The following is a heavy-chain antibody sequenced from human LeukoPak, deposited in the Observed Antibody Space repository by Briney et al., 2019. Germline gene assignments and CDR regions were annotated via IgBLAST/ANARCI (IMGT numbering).Heavy chain of an antibody. CDR2: INHSGST. Sequence: PSETLSLTCAVYGGSFSGYYWSWIRQPPGKGLEWIGEINHSGSTNYNPSLKSRVTISVDTSKNQFSLKLSSVTAADTAVYYCARRRLYYYDSSGYYVKSRALYYFDYWGQGTLVTVSS. CDR3: ARRRLYYYDSSGYYVKSRALYYFDY. CDR1: GGSFSGYY. V-gene: IGHV4-34*01. D-gene: IGHD3-22*01. J-gene: IGHJ4*02.